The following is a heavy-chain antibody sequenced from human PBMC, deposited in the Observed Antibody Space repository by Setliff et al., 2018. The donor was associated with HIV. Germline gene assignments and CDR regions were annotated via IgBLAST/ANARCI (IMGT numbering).Heavy chain of an antibody. J-gene: IGHJ4*02. CDR1: GFTFSRYA. CDR3: AKAGDYYGRTTFDS. D-gene: IGHD3-10*01. V-gene: IGHV3-23*01. CDR2: LSGSGVGT. Sequence: GGSLRLSCAASGFTFSRYAMSWVRQAPGKGLAWVSGLSGSGVGTYYAGSVKGRFTISRDNSKNTLYLQMNSLRAEDTAVYYCAKAGDYYGRTTFDSWGQGTLVTVSS.